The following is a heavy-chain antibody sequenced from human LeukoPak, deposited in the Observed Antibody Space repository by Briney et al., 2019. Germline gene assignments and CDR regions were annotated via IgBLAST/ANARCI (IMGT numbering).Heavy chain of an antibody. CDR3: AKSGRKYYPVLGLDF. J-gene: IGHJ4*02. D-gene: IGHD1-26*01. CDR1: GFTFSTYW. Sequence: GGSLRLSCAASGFTFSTYWMTWVRQAPGKGLEWVAHIKEDGSMTRSIDSVKGRFTISRDNAKSSLYLQMDSLRVEDTALYYCAKSGRKYYPVLGLDFWGQGALVTVSS. V-gene: IGHV3-7*03. CDR2: IKEDGSMT.